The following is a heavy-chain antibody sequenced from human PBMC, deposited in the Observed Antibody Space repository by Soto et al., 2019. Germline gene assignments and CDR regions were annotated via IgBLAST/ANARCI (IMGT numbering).Heavy chain of an antibody. D-gene: IGHD4-17*01. CDR2: IDYSGST. V-gene: IGHV4-59*01. J-gene: IGHJ4*02. Sequence: QVQLQESGPGLVKPSETLSLTCTVSGGSISSYYWSWIRQPPGKGLEWIGYIDYSGSTNYNPSLKSRVTISVDTSKNQFSLKLSSVTAADTAVYYCARTTTVTTRRGYYFDYWGQGTLVTVSS. CDR3: ARTTTVTTRRGYYFDY. CDR1: GGSISSYY.